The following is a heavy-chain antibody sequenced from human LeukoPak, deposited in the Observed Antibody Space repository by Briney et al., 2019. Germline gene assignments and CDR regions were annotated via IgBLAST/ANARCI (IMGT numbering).Heavy chain of an antibody. J-gene: IGHJ4*02. V-gene: IGHV3-74*03. CDR3: ASNFGDDSNY. CDR2: LKTDGTFT. Sequence: GGSLRLSCAASGFTFSRYWMHWVRHAPGKGLVWVSSLKTDGTFTTYADSVKGRFTISRDNAKNTLYLQMNSLTAEDTAVYYCASNFGDDSNYWGQGTLVTVSS. CDR1: GFTFSRYW. D-gene: IGHD2-21*02.